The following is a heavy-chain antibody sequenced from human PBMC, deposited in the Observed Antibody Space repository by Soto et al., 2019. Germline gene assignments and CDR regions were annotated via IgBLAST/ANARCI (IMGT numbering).Heavy chain of an antibody. Sequence: EVQLVQSGAEVKKPVESLKISCKNSGFTFSDYWIGWVRQMPGKGLEWMGIIYPGDSDTRYSPSFQGQVTISADKSISTAYLQWSSLKASDTAMYYCARLRYCSGGSCYDAVDYWGQGTLVTVSS. D-gene: IGHD2-15*01. CDR3: ARLRYCSGGSCYDAVDY. CDR2: IYPGDSDT. CDR1: GFTFSDYW. V-gene: IGHV5-51*01. J-gene: IGHJ4*02.